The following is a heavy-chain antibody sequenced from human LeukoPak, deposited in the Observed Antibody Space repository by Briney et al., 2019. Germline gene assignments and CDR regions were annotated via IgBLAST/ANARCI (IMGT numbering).Heavy chain of an antibody. CDR3: ASMIYYYGSGSYDPLSQDFDY. CDR2: ISSSSSYI. V-gene: IGHV3-21*01. J-gene: IGHJ4*02. Sequence: PWGSLRLSCAASGFTFSSYSMNWVRQAPGKGLEWVSSISSSSSYIYYADSVKGRFTISRDNAKNSLYLQMNSLRAEDTAVYYCASMIYYYGSGSYDPLSQDFDYWGQGTLVTVSS. CDR1: GFTFSSYS. D-gene: IGHD3-10*01.